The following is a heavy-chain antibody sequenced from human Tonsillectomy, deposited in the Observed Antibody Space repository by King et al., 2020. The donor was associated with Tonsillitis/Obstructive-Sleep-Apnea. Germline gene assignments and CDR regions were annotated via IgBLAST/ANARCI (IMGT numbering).Heavy chain of an antibody. Sequence: DVQLVESGGGLVQPGGSLRLSCAASGFTFSDHYMDWVRQAPGKGLEWVGRSRNKANSYTTEYAASVTGRFTISRDDSKNSLYLQMNSLKTEDTAVYYCARTDDDSSGAPPYYDYGMDVWGQGTTVTVSS. CDR2: SRNKANSYTT. CDR3: ARTDDDSSGAPPYYDYGMDV. D-gene: IGHD3-22*01. V-gene: IGHV3-72*01. J-gene: IGHJ6*02. CDR1: GFTFSDHY.